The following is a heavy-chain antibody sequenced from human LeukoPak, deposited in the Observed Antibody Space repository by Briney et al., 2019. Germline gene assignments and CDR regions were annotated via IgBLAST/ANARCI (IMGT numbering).Heavy chain of an antibody. CDR3: ARLSGWYYFDY. CDR1: GFTFSSYA. V-gene: IGHV3-64*01. J-gene: IGHJ4*02. CDR2: ISSNGGST. Sequence: PGGSLRLSCAASGFTFSSYAMHWVRQAPGKGLEYVSAISSNGGSTYYANSVKGRFTISRDNSKNTLYLQMGSLRAEDMAVYYCARLSGWYYFDYWGQGTLVTVSS. D-gene: IGHD6-19*01.